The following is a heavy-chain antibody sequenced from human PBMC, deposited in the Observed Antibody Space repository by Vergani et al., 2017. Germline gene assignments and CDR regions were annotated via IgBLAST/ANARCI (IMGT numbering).Heavy chain of an antibody. CDR1: GGSFSSAGYY. D-gene: IGHD6-13*01. J-gene: IGHJ6*02. V-gene: IGHV4-31*03. Sequence: QVQLQESGPGLVKPSQTLSLTCSVSGGSFSSAGYYWSWIRQHPGKGLEWIGYIYYSGSTYYNPSLKSRVTISVDTSKNQFSLKLSSVTAADTAVYYCARDRSSWPLYHGMDVWGQGTTVTVSS. CDR3: ARDRSSWPLYHGMDV. CDR2: IYYSGST.